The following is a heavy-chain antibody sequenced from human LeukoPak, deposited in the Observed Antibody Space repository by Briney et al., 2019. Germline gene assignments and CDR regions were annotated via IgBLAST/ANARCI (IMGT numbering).Heavy chain of an antibody. CDR1: GFTFSSYW. V-gene: IGHV3-7*01. CDR2: IKQDGSEK. CDR3: ARDVLLWLGELFRWFDP. J-gene: IGHJ5*02. Sequence: PGGSLRLSCAASGFTFSSYWMSWVRQAPGKGLEWVANIKQDGSEKYYVDSVKGRFTISRDNAKNSLYLQMNSLRAEDTAVYYCARDVLLWLGELFRWFDPWGQGTLVTVSS. D-gene: IGHD3-10*01.